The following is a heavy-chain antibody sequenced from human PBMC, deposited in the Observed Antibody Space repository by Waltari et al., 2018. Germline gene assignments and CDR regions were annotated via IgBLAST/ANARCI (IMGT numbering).Heavy chain of an antibody. D-gene: IGHD3-10*01. Sequence: EVQLVESGGNLVQPGESLRLSCAASGFTFIRFWMHWVRQAPGKGLEWLSTITGSGCYIFDADSVRGRFTISRDNSKNTVYLQMSSLRAADTAVYYCAKGRGAGSHTDWYFDVWGRGTLVTVSS. J-gene: IGHJ2*01. V-gene: IGHV3-23*04. CDR1: GFTFIRFW. CDR2: ITGSGCYI. CDR3: AKGRGAGSHTDWYFDV.